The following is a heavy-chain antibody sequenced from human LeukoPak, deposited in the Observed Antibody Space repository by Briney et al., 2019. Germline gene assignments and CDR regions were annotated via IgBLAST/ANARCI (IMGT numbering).Heavy chain of an antibody. J-gene: IGHJ6*03. D-gene: IGHD2-21*02. Sequence: PSETLSLTCTVSGGSISSYYWSWIRQPPGKGLEWIGHIYISGSTNYNPSLMSRVTISVDTSKNQFSLKLSSVTTADTAVYYCARAYCGGDCYKRHYYYYMDVWGKGTTVTVSS. V-gene: IGHV4-59*12. CDR3: ARAYCGGDCYKRHYYYYMDV. CDR2: IYISGST. CDR1: GGSISSYY.